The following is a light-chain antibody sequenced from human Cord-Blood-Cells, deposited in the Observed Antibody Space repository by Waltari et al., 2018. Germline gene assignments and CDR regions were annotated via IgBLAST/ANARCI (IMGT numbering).Light chain of an antibody. CDR1: SLRSYY. CDR3: NSRDSSGNHWV. J-gene: IGLJ3*02. CDR2: GKN. Sequence: SSELTQDPAVSVALGQTVRITCQGDSLRSYYASWYQQKPGKAPVLVIYGKNNRPSGIPGRFSGSSSGNTASLTITGAQAEDEADYYCNSRDSSGNHWVFGGGTKLTVL. V-gene: IGLV3-19*01.